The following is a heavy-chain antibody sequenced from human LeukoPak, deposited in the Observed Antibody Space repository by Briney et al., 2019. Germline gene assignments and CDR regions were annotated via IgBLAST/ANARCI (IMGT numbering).Heavy chain of an antibody. D-gene: IGHD3-22*01. J-gene: IGHJ4*02. CDR2: ISGSGGST. CDR1: GFTFSSYA. Sequence: GGSLRLSCAASGFTFSSYAMSWVRQAPGKGLEWVSAISGSGGSTYYADSVKGRFTISRDNSKNMLYLQMNSLRAEDTAVYYCAKDAPALVVVRGSFDYWGQGTLVTVSS. CDR3: AKDAPALVVVRGSFDY. V-gene: IGHV3-23*01.